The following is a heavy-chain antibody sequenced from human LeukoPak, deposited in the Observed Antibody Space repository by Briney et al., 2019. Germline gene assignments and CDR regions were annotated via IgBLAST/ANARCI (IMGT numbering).Heavy chain of an antibody. CDR2: IYYSGST. V-gene: IGHV4-59*08. CDR3: ARQGSGGSSWDPYYYYGMDA. Sequence: PSETLSLTCTVSGGSISSYYWSWIRQPPGKGLEWIGYIYYSGSTNYNPSLKSRVTISVDTSKNQFSLKLSSVTAADTAVYYCARQGSGGSSWDPYYYYGMDAWGQGTTVTVSS. J-gene: IGHJ6*02. D-gene: IGHD6-13*01. CDR1: GGSISSYY.